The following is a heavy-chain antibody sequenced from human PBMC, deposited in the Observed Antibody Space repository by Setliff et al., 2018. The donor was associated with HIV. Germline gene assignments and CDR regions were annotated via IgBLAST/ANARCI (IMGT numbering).Heavy chain of an antibody. D-gene: IGHD1-26*01. V-gene: IGHV3-15*01. J-gene: IGHJ4*02. CDR2: IKNKKNGGTG. CDR1: RFPFSDAW. Sequence: PGESLKISCAATRFPFSDAWMTWVRQAPGKGLEWVARIKNKKNGGTGHYAAPVEGRFTISRDDSKNTLSLQMNSLKTEDTAIYYCTTDLGSGRFSWNNNWGQGTLVTVSS. CDR3: TTDLGSGRFSWNNN.